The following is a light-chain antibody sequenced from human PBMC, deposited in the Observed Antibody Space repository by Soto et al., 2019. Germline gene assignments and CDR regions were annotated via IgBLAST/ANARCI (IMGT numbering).Light chain of an antibody. CDR2: ATS. CDR3: LQVNDYPLT. J-gene: IGKJ4*01. Sequence: IQLTQSPSSLSAAVGDRVTITCRASQGFNIHLAWYQQKPGKAPKLLIFATSLLQTGVPSRFSGSGSGTNFRLTISSLQPEDVATYPCLQVNDYPLTFGGGTKVEIK. V-gene: IGKV1-9*01. CDR1: QGFNIH.